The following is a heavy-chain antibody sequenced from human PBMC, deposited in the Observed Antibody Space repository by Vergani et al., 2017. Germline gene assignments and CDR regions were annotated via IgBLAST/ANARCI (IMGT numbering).Heavy chain of an antibody. D-gene: IGHD6-13*01. CDR1: GFTFDDYA. Sequence: EAQLVESGGVVVQPGGSLRLSCAASGFTFDDYAMHWVRQAPGKGLEWVSLISWDGGSTYYADSVKGRFTISRDNSKNSLYLQMNSLRAEDTALYYCAKDSSSWYVGSNYYYYGMDVWGQGTTVTVSS. CDR2: ISWDGGST. V-gene: IGHV3-43D*04. J-gene: IGHJ6*02. CDR3: AKDSSSWYVGSNYYYYGMDV.